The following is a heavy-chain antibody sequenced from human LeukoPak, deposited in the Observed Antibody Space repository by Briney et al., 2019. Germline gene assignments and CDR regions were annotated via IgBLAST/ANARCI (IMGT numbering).Heavy chain of an antibody. J-gene: IGHJ6*02. V-gene: IGHV1-18*04. CDR3: ASGEVGVVYRAGGRYYYYYHAMDV. CDR1: GYTLSKHA. Sequence: GASVKVSCKGSGYTLSKHAFSWVRQAPGRRLELMGWISADNGSTNHAQKFQGRVSLTTDTSTSTAYMELRSLRSDDTAVYYCASGEVGVVYRAGGRYYYYYHAMDVWGQGTTVTVSS. CDR2: ISADNGST. D-gene: IGHD2-15*01.